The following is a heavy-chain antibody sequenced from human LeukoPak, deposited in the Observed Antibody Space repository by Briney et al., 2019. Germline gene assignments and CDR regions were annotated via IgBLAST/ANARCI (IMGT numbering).Heavy chain of an antibody. CDR2: IIPILGIA. D-gene: IGHD6-13*01. J-gene: IGHJ6*02. CDR3: AVGGYSSSWYSPYYYYGMDV. Sequence: GASVKVSCKASGGTFSSYAISWVRQAPGQGLEWMGRIIPILGIANYAQKFQGRVTITADKSTSTAYMELSSLRSEDTAVYYCAVGGYSSSWYSPYYYYGMDVWGQGTTVTVS. V-gene: IGHV1-69*04. CDR1: GGTFSSYA.